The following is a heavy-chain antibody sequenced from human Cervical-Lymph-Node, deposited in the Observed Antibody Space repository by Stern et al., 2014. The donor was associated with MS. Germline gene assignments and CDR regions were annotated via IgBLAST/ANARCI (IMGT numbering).Heavy chain of an antibody. CDR3: ATSTASDAFDI. J-gene: IGHJ3*02. Sequence: VQLVESGGGVVQPGRSLRLSCVAAGLTFGTSVMHWVRQAPGKGLEWVAVVWNDGSKEHFTESVKGRFSTSRDTAKNTLHLQMSSLRAEDTAVYFCATSTASDAFDIWGQGTLVTVSS. CDR2: VWNDGSKE. CDR1: GLTFGTSV. V-gene: IGHV3-33*01. D-gene: IGHD2/OR15-2a*01.